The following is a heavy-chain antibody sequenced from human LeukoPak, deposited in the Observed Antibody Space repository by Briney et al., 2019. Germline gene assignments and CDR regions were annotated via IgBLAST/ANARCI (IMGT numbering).Heavy chain of an antibody. V-gene: IGHV3-23*01. D-gene: IGHD4-17*01. CDR2: ISASGGST. CDR3: AKDSGPYGDYHNCFDH. Sequence: PGGSLRLSCAASGFTFSIYAMSWVRQAPGKGLEWVSTISASGGSTSYADSVKGRFTTSRGNSKNTLFLQMSSLRAEDTAVYYCAKDSGPYGDYHNCFDHWGQGTLVTVSS. J-gene: IGHJ4*02. CDR1: GFTFSIYA.